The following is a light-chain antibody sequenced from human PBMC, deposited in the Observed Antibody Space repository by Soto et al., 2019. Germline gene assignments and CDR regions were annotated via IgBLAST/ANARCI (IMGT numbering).Light chain of an antibody. J-gene: IGKJ2*01. CDR1: QPVSRN. CDR3: QQYNNRPYT. V-gene: IGKV3-15*01. CDR2: GAT. Sequence: EIVMTQSPATLSVSPGERVTLSCRASQPVSRNFAWYRQKPGQAPTLVIYGATTRATGIPARFSGSGSGTEVTLTISSLLSEDFAVYYCQQYNNRPYTFGQGTKLEIK.